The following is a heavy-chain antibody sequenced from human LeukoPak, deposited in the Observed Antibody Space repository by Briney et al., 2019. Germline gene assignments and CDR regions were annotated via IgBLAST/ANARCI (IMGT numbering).Heavy chain of an antibody. CDR3: AADGGDYYYDSSGYPYY. Sequence: PGGSLRLSCAASGFTFSSYSMNWVRQAPGKGLEWVSSISSSSSYIYYADSVKGRFTISRDNAKNSLYLQMNSLRAEDTAVYYCAADGGDYYYDSSGYPYYWGQGTLVTVSS. J-gene: IGHJ4*02. CDR2: ISSSSSYI. D-gene: IGHD3-22*01. V-gene: IGHV3-21*01. CDR1: GFTFSSYS.